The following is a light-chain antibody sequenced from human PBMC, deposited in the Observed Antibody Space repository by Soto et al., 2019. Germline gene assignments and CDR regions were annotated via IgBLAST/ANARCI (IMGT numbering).Light chain of an antibody. CDR1: SSDIGGYNS. Sequence: QSALTQPASVSGSPGQSITISCTGTSSDIGGYNSVSWYQQHPGKAPKLVIYAVSNRPSGVSSRFSGSKSGNTASLAITGLQSEDEADYYCAAWDDSLNGVVFGGGTKLTVL. CDR3: AAWDDSLNGVV. CDR2: AVS. J-gene: IGLJ2*01. V-gene: IGLV2-14*01.